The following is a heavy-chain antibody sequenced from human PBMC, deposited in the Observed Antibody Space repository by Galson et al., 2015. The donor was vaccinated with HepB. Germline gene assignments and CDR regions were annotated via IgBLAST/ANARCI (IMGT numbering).Heavy chain of an antibody. CDR2: IKQDGSEK. CDR3: ARVYGSGSAYYFDY. Sequence: SLRLSCAASGFTFSSYWMSWVRQAPGKGLEWVANIKQDGSEKYYVDSVKGRFTISRDNAKNSLYLQMNSLRAEDTAAYYCARVYGSGSAYYFDYWGQGTLVTVSS. V-gene: IGHV3-7*03. CDR1: GFTFSSYW. J-gene: IGHJ4*02. D-gene: IGHD3-10*01.